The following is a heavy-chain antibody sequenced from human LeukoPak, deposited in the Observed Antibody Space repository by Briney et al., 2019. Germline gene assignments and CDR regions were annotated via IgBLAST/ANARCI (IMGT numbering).Heavy chain of an antibody. CDR2: IYPGDSDT. Sequence: GESLKISCKGSGYSFTSYWIGWVRQMPGKGLEWMGIIYPGDSDTRYSPSFKGQVTISVDKSTTTAYLQWSSLKASDTAMYYCARPDSSGWFQIDYWGQGTLVTVSS. CDR3: ARPDSSGWFQIDY. CDR1: GYSFTSYW. V-gene: IGHV5-51*01. J-gene: IGHJ4*02. D-gene: IGHD6-19*01.